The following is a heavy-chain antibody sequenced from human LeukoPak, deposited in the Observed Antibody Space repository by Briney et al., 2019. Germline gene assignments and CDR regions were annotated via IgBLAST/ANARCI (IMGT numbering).Heavy chain of an antibody. Sequence: GESLRLSCAASGFTFSSYSMNWVRQAPGKGLEWVSSISSSSSYIYYADSVKGRFTISRDNAKNSLYLQMNSLRAEDTAVYYCAYCSGGSCEVGYYFDYWGQGTLVTVSS. CDR2: ISSSSSYI. CDR3: AYCSGGSCEVGYYFDY. V-gene: IGHV3-21*01. J-gene: IGHJ4*02. D-gene: IGHD2-15*01. CDR1: GFTFSSYS.